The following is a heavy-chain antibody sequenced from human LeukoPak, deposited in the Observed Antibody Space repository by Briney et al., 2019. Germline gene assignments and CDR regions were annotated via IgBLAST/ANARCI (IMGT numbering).Heavy chain of an antibody. D-gene: IGHD4-17*01. Sequence: PGGSLRLSCAASGFTFSSYGLHWVRQAPGKGLGWVAVISYDGSNKYYADSVKGRFTISRDNSKNTLYLQMNSLRAEDTAVYYCAKGATVIHWGQGTLVTVSS. CDR1: GFTFSSYG. J-gene: IGHJ4*02. CDR3: AKGATVIH. CDR2: ISYDGSNK. V-gene: IGHV3-30*18.